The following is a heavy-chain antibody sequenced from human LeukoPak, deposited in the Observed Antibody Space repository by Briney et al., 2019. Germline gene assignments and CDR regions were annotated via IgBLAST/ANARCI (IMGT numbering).Heavy chain of an antibody. D-gene: IGHD3-9*01. CDR2: ISYDGSNK. J-gene: IGHJ4*02. V-gene: IGHV3-30*18. Sequence: GGSLRLSCAASGFTFSSYGMHWVRQAPGKGLEWVAVISYDGSNKYYADSVKGRFTISRDNSKNTLYLQMNSLRAEDTAVYYCAKDAYPTYYDILTGYFPSTFFDYWGQGTLVTVSP. CDR3: AKDAYPTYYDILTGYFPSTFFDY. CDR1: GFTFSSYG.